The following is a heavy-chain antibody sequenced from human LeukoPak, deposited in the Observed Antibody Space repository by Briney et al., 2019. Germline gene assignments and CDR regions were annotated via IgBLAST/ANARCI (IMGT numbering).Heavy chain of an antibody. V-gene: IGHV4-4*02. Sequence: SGTLSLTCGVSGGSISSSYWWSWVRQPPGKGLEWIGEIYHSGSTNYNPSLKSRVTISMDKSKNQFSLKLSSVTAADTAVYYCARRSPYSTGWSSYFDYWGQGALVTVSS. CDR3: ARRSPYSTGWSSYFDY. D-gene: IGHD6-19*01. CDR1: GGSISSSYW. CDR2: IYHSGST. J-gene: IGHJ4*02.